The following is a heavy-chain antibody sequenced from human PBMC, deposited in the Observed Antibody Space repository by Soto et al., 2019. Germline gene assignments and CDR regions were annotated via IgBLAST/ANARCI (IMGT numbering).Heavy chain of an antibody. CDR3: ARDRDCTSAICVEFDYYSYYGMDV. Sequence: LRLSCAASGFTFSNYAMHWLRQAPGKGLEWVAIISYDGNNKYNADSVKGRFTISSYNSKNTLYLQMNSLRAEDTAVDYCARDRDCTSAICVEFDYYSYYGMDVCGQGTTVT. V-gene: IGHV3-30*04. J-gene: IGHJ6*02. D-gene: IGHD2-2*01. CDR1: GFTFSNYA. CDR2: ISYDGNNK.